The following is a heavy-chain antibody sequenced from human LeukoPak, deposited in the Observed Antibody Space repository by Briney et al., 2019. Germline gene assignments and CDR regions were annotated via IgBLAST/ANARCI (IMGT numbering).Heavy chain of an antibody. CDR1: GYSFTSYW. J-gene: IGHJ3*02. Sequence: GESLKISCKGSGYSFTSYWIGWVRQMPGKGLEWMGIIYPGDSDTRYSPSLQGQVTISADKSISTAYLQWSSLKASDTAMYCCARPAVVVTTPNDAFDIWGQGTMVTVSS. CDR2: IYPGDSDT. D-gene: IGHD3-22*01. CDR3: ARPAVVVTTPNDAFDI. V-gene: IGHV5-51*01.